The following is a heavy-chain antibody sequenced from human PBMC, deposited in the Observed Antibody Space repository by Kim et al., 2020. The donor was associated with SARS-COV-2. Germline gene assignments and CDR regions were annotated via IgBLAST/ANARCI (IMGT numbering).Heavy chain of an antibody. Sequence: GGSLRLSCAASGFTFSSYSMNWVRQAPGKGLEWVSSISSSSSYIYYADSVKGRFTISRDNAKNSLYLQMNSLRAEDTAVYYCARDPIRSVRFLEWLSPGPFYWGQGTLVTVSS. CDR3: ARDPIRSVRFLEWLSPGPFY. J-gene: IGHJ4*02. D-gene: IGHD3-3*01. CDR1: GFTFSSYS. V-gene: IGHV3-21*01. CDR2: ISSSSSYI.